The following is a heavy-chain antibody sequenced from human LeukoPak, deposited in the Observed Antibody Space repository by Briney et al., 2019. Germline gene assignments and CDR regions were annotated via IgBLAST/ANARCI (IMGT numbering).Heavy chain of an antibody. D-gene: IGHD3-22*01. Sequence: ASVKVSCKASGYTFTSYDINWVRQATGQGLEWMGWMNPNSGNTGYAQKFQGRVTITRNTSISTAYMELSSLRSEDTAVYYCARALDYYDSSGSAFDIWGQGTMVTVSS. J-gene: IGHJ3*02. CDR3: ARALDYYDSSGSAFDI. CDR1: GYTFTSYD. CDR2: MNPNSGNT. V-gene: IGHV1-8*03.